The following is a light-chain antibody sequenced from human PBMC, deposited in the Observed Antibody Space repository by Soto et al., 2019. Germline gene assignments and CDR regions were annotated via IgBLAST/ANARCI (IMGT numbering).Light chain of an antibody. Sequence: EIVLTPSPATLSLSPVERATLSCRASQSVNNYLAWYQQKPGQAPRLLIYDTSNRATGIPARFSGSASGTDFTLTISSLEPEDFAVYYCHQRANWPWTFGQGTKVDIK. CDR2: DTS. CDR1: QSVNNY. J-gene: IGKJ1*01. V-gene: IGKV3-11*01. CDR3: HQRANWPWT.